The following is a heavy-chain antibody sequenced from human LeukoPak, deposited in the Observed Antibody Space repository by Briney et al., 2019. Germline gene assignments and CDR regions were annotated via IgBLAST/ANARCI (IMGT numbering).Heavy chain of an antibody. D-gene: IGHD3-10*01. Sequence: PSETLSLTCTVSGGSISSSHYYWAWIRQPPGKGLEWIGTTYYSGNSYYNPSLKSRVTISVDTSKNQFSLKLSSVTAADTAVYYCARDLGTGLYYGSGSVGFDPWGQGTLVTVSS. V-gene: IGHV4-39*07. CDR3: ARDLGTGLYYGSGSVGFDP. CDR1: GGSISSSHYY. J-gene: IGHJ5*02. CDR2: TYYSGNS.